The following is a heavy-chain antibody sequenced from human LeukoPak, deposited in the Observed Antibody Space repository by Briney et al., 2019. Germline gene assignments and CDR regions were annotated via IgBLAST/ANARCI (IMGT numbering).Heavy chain of an antibody. Sequence: PGGSLRLSCAASGFTFSSYSMNWVRQAPGKGLEWVSSISSSSSYIYYADSVKGRFTISRDDSKNTLYLQMNSLKTEDTAVYYCTTSYGSGSYYLSDAFDIWGQGTMVTVSS. V-gene: IGHV3-21*03. CDR2: ISSSSSYI. CDR1: GFTFSSYS. CDR3: TTSYGSGSYYLSDAFDI. D-gene: IGHD3-10*01. J-gene: IGHJ3*02.